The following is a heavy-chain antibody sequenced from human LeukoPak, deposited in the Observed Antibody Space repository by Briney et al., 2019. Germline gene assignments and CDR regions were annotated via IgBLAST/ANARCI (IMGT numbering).Heavy chain of an antibody. CDR3: TREFPSIAAAGE. CDR1: GFTFSSYA. D-gene: IGHD6-25*01. Sequence: RTGGSLRLSCAASGFTFSSYAMNWVRQAPGKGLAWVATISRIDGTTYYAGSVKGRFTISRDNSKNIVSLQMNSLRAEDTAVYYCTREFPSIAAAGEWGRGTLVTVSS. J-gene: IGHJ4*02. V-gene: IGHV3-23*01. CDR2: ISRIDGTT.